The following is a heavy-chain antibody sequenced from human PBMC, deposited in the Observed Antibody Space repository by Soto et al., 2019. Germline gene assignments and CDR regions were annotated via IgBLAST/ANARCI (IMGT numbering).Heavy chain of an antibody. J-gene: IGHJ4*02. CDR2: FSPYNGNT. CDR1: GYTFRNYG. V-gene: IGHV1-18*01. D-gene: IGHD3-3*01. CDR3: ARDLVSGSDFWRAYNGGYFDY. Sequence: QVQLVQSGAEVKRPGASVKVSCKASGYTFRNYGITWVRQAPGQGLEWMAWFSPYNGNTNYAQELQGRVTMTTDTSTSTAYMELRSLTSEDTAMYYCARDLVSGSDFWRAYNGGYFDYWGQGTLVTVSS.